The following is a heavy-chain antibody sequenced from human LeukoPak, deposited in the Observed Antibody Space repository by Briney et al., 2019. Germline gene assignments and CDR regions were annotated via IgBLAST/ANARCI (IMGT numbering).Heavy chain of an antibody. CDR3: ARDRGSGWYVN. V-gene: IGHV4-31*03. Sequence: SQTLSLTCTVSGGSISSGGYYWRWIRQHPGKGLEWIGYIYYSGSTYYNPSLKSRVTISVDTSKNQFSLKLSSVTAADTAVYYCARDRGSGWYVNWGQGTLVTVSS. CDR1: GGSISSGGYY. J-gene: IGHJ4*02. D-gene: IGHD6-19*01. CDR2: IYYSGST.